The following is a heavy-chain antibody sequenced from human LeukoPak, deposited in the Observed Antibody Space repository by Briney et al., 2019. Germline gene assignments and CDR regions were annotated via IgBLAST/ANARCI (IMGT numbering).Heavy chain of an antibody. CDR2: XKPRGGST. CDR1: GYTFTSYY. J-gene: IGHJ4*02. Sequence: ASVKVSCKASGYTFTSYYIHWVRQAPGQXXEXXXXXKPRGGSTTYAQKFQGRXTMTRDPSTSTVYMELSSLRSEDTAEYYCVRKNSGSQYGDYYFDYWGQGTLVTVSS. CDR3: VRKNSGSQYGDYYFDY. D-gene: IGHD1-26*01. V-gene: IGHV1-46*01.